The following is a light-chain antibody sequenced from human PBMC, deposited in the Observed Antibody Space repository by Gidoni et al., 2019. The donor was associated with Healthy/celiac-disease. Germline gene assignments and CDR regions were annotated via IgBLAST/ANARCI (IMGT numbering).Light chain of an antibody. Sequence: DIVMTQSPDPLAVSLGERATINCTSSPSVLYSSNNKNYLTWYQQKPGQPPKLLIYWASTRESGVPDRFSGSGSGTDFTLTISSLQAEDVAVYYCQQNYSTPLTFGGGTKVEIK. CDR1: PSVLYSSNNKNY. J-gene: IGKJ4*01. CDR3: QQNYSTPLT. CDR2: WAS. V-gene: IGKV4-1*01.